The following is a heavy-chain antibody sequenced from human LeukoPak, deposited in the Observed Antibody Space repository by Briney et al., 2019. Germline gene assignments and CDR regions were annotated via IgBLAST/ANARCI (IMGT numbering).Heavy chain of an antibody. CDR2: IYYSGST. CDR1: GGSISSHY. V-gene: IGHV4-59*11. CDR3: ARCGYCSGGSCYDFHY. D-gene: IGHD2-15*01. Sequence: SETLSLTCTVSGGSISSHYWSWIRQPPGKGLEWIGYIYYSGSTNYNPSLKSRVTISVDTSKNQFSLKLSSVTAADTAVYYCARCGYCSGGSCYDFHYWGQGTLVTVSS. J-gene: IGHJ4*02.